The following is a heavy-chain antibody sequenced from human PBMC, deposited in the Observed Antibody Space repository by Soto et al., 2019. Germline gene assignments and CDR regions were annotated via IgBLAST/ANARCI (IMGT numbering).Heavy chain of an antibody. J-gene: IGHJ4*02. CDR3: ARVRFLAY. Sequence: AGSLRLSCAASGFTFSTYWMSWVRQTPGKGLEWVANINEDGSERYYVDSVKGRFTISRDNAKNSLYLQMNSLRGEDPAVYYCARVRFLAYWGQGTLVTVSS. CDR1: GFTFSTYW. D-gene: IGHD3-10*01. CDR2: INEDGSER. V-gene: IGHV3-7*05.